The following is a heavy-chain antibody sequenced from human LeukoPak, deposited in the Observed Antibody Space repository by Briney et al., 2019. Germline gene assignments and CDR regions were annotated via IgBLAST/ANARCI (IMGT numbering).Heavy chain of an antibody. CDR3: VKGQGGVYTPTFDY. Sequence: GGSLRLSCSASGFTFRSYAFHWVRQAPGKGLKYVSAIGTNGISTYYADSVRGRFTISRDNSKNTLYLQMSSLRPEDTAVYYCVKGQGGVYTPTFDYWGQGTGVTVSS. J-gene: IGHJ4*02. D-gene: IGHD2-8*01. CDR2: IGTNGIST. CDR1: GFTFRSYA. V-gene: IGHV3-64D*09.